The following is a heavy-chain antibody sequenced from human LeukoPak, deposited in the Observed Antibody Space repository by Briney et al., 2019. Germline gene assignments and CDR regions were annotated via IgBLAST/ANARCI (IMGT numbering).Heavy chain of an antibody. CDR1: GYTFTDYY. V-gene: IGHV1-69-2*01. J-gene: IGHJ4*02. Sequence: ASVKVSCKVSGYTFTDYYMHWVQQAPGKGLEWMGLFDPEDGETIYAEKFQGRVTITADTSTDTAYMELSSLRSEDTAVYYCATIGYCSGGSCPPPLIDYWGQGTLVTVSS. D-gene: IGHD2-15*01. CDR3: ATIGYCSGGSCPPPLIDY. CDR2: FDPEDGET.